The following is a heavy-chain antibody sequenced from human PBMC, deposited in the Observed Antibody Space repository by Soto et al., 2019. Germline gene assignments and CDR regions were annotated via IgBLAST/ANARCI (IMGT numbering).Heavy chain of an antibody. V-gene: IGHV1-3*01. J-gene: IGHJ5*02. CDR1: GYTFTSYA. Sequence: GASVKVSCKASGYTFTSYAMHWVRQAPGQRLEWMGWINAGNGNTKYSQKFQGRVTMTTDTSTSTAYMELRSLRSDDTAVYYCARDLGRYSSGSRFDPWGQGTLVNVSS. D-gene: IGHD6-19*01. CDR3: ARDLGRYSSGSRFDP. CDR2: INAGNGNT.